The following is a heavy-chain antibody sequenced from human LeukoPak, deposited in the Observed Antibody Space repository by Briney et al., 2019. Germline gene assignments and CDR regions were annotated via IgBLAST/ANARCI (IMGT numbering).Heavy chain of an antibody. J-gene: IGHJ5*02. V-gene: IGHV3-30*03. CDR3: ARDRSNCFDP. Sequence: GGSLRLSCAASGFTFSSYGMHWVRQAPGKGLEWVAVISSDGSNKYYADSVKGRFTISRDTSQNTLYLQMNSLRAVDTALYYCARDRSNCFDPWGQGTLVTVSS. CDR2: ISSDGSNK. CDR1: GFTFSSYG.